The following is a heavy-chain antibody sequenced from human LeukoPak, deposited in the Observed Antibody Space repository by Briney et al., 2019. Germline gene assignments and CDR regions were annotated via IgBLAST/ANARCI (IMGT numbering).Heavy chain of an antibody. Sequence: GASVKVSCKASGYTFTSYDINWVRQATGQGLEWMGWMDPNSGNTGYAQKFQGRVTMTRNTSISTANMELRSLRSDDTAVYYCARDLDRHLIVGGPTDYWGQGTLVTVSS. CDR2: MDPNSGNT. D-gene: IGHD1-26*01. CDR1: GYTFTSYD. J-gene: IGHJ4*02. CDR3: ARDLDRHLIVGGPTDY. V-gene: IGHV1-8*01.